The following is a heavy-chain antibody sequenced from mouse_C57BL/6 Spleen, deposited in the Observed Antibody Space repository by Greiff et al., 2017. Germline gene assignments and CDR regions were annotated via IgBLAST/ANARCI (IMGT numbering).Heavy chain of an antibody. CDR1: GYSIPSGYY. D-gene: IGHD1-1*01. CDR3: ARGDYYGSSYGWYFDV. CDR2: ISYDGSN. Sequence: ESGPGLVKPSQSLSLTCSVTGYSIPSGYYWNWIRQFPGNKLEWLGYISYDGSNNYNPSLKNRISITRDTSKNQFYLKLNSVTTEDTATYYCARGDYYGSSYGWYFDVWGTGTTVTVSS. V-gene: IGHV3-6*01. J-gene: IGHJ1*03.